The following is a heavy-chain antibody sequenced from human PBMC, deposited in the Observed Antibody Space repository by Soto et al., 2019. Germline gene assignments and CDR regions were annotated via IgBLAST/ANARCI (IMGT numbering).Heavy chain of an antibody. CDR3: AREVVVAATLYYYYGMDV. V-gene: IGHV3-21*01. CDR1: GFTFSSYS. J-gene: IGHJ6*02. CDR2: ISSSSSYI. D-gene: IGHD2-15*01. Sequence: EVQLVESGGGLDKPGGSLRLSCAASGFTFSSYSMNWVRQAPGKGLEWVSSISSSSSYIYYADSVKGRFTISRDNAKNSLYLQMNSLGAEDTAVYYCAREVVVAATLYYYYGMDVWGQGTTVTVSS.